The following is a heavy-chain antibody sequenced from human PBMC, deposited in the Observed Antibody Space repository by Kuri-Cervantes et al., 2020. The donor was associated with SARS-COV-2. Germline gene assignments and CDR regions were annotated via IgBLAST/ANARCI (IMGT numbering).Heavy chain of an antibody. CDR2: INHRGDT. D-gene: IGHD3-22*01. CDR1: YGTLTGYQ. Sequence: SEPLSLTCALYYGTLTGYQWSWIRQPPGKGLEWIGGINHRGDTYYNPSLEGRVTISRDTSENKFSLRLSSVTAADTAVYYCARGINGYFFFYYLDVWGKGTTVTVSS. J-gene: IGHJ6*03. CDR3: ARGINGYFFFYYLDV. V-gene: IGHV4-34*01.